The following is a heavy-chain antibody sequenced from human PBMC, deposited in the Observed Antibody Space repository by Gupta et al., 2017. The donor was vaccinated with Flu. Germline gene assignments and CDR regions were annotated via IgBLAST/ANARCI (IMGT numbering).Heavy chain of an antibody. CDR1: GFTFSSYG. CDR3: AKDEGMTTVTPMGSGLLDV. V-gene: IGHV3-30*18. D-gene: IGHD4-17*01. J-gene: IGHJ6*02. CDR2: ISYDGSNK. Sequence: QVQLVESGGGVVQPGRSLRLSCAASGFTFSSYGMHWVRQAPGKGLEWVAVISYDGSNKYYADSVKGRFTISRDNSKNTLYLQMNSLRAEDTAVYYCAKDEGMTTVTPMGSGLLDVWGQGTTVTVSS.